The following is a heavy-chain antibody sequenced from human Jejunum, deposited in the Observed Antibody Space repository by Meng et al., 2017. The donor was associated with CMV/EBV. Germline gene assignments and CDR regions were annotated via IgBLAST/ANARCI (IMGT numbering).Heavy chain of an antibody. Sequence: QVQLHWAGPGLVRSSEALSLTCSVSGGPISGYYWSWVRQPAGKRLEWIGRFHPGGTTNYNPSFENRITVSVDSSKNQFFLKLTSVTAADTAIYYCARECVGEAYDCQWNYWFDPWGRGTLVTVSS. CDR1: GGPISGYY. D-gene: IGHD3-16*01. V-gene: IGHV4-4*07. CDR2: FHPGGTT. J-gene: IGHJ5*02. CDR3: ARECVGEAYDCQWNYWFDP.